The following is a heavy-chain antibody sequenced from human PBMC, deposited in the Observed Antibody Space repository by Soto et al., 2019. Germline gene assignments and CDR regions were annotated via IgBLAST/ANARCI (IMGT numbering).Heavy chain of an antibody. V-gene: IGHV3-33*01. CDR2: IWYDGSNK. CDR1: GFTFSSYG. D-gene: IGHD3-22*01. J-gene: IGHJ4*02. Sequence: QVQLVESGGGVVQPGRSLRLSCAASGFTFSSYGMHWVRQAPGKGLEWVAVIWYDGSNKYYADSVKGRFTISRDNSKNTLNMKRNSRGAGDTAVYYWGRARYYYDSSGYPVDYWGQGTLVTVSS. CDR3: GRARYYYDSSGYPVDY.